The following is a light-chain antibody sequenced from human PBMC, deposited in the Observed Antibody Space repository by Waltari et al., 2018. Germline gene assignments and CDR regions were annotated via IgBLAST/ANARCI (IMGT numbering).Light chain of an antibody. V-gene: IGKV3-20*01. CDR1: QSITSNY. Sequence: EIVLTQSPGTLSLSPGERATLSCRASQSITSNYLAWYQQRPGQAPRLLIYDASTRDTGIPDRFSGSGSGTDFTLTISRLEPEDFAVYYCQQCGRSLYTFGQGTTLEIK. J-gene: IGKJ2*01. CDR2: DAS. CDR3: QQCGRSLYT.